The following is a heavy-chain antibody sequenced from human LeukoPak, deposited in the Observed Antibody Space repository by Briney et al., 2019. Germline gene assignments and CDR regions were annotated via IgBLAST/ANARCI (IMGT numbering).Heavy chain of an antibody. CDR1: GYTFTGYY. V-gene: IGHV1-2*02. J-gene: IGHJ4*02. CDR3: ARSEWEPYYFDY. Sequence: ASVKVSCKASGYTFTGYYMHWVRQAPGQGLEWMGWINPNSGGTNYAQKFQGRVTMTRDTSISTAYMELSSLRSEDTAVYYCARSEWEPYYFDYWGQGTLVTVSS. CDR2: INPNSGGT. D-gene: IGHD1-26*01.